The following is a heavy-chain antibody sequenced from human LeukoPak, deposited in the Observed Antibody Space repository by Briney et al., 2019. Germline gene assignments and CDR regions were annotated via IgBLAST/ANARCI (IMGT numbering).Heavy chain of an antibody. CDR1: GYTFTNYG. Sequence: ASVKVSCKASGYTFTNYGISWVRQAPGQGLEWMAWISTYNGNTNYAQKFQGRVTMTTDTSTSTAYMELRSLRSDDTAVYYCTRGAEGGLLRFGHWGQGTLVTVSS. CDR2: ISTYNGNT. V-gene: IGHV1-18*01. CDR3: TRGAEGGLLRFGH. D-gene: IGHD3-10*01. J-gene: IGHJ5*02.